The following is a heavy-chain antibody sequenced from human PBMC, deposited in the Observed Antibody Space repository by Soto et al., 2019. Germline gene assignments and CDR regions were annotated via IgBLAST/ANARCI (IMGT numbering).Heavy chain of an antibody. V-gene: IGHV4-39*01. CDR3: ARHEGYSYTTGGFDP. Sequence: QLQLQESGPGLVKPSETLSLTCTVSGGSISGSSYYWGWIRQSPRGGLEWIGTVYYGGDPYYNPSLKSRVTISVDSPKNQFSLSLSSVTAADTAIYYCARHEGYSYTTGGFDPWGQGTLVTVSS. D-gene: IGHD5-18*01. CDR1: GGSISGSSYY. CDR2: VYYGGDP. J-gene: IGHJ5*02.